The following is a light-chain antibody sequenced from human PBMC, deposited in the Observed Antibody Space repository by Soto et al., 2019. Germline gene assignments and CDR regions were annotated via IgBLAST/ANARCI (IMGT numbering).Light chain of an antibody. CDR3: QQSYTTPVYT. Sequence: DIQMTQSPSSLSASVGDRVTITCRASQNIILYLNWYQQKPGKAPKLLIYAASNLQSGVPSRCSGSGSGTEFTLTISSLQPEDFATYYCQQSYTTPVYTFGQGTNLEI. CDR2: AAS. CDR1: QNIILY. J-gene: IGKJ2*01. V-gene: IGKV1-39*01.